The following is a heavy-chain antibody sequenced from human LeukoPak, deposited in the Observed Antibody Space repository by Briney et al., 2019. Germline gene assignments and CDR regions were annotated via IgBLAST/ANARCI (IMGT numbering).Heavy chain of an antibody. CDR2: ISSSGSTI. D-gene: IGHD3-3*01. CDR3: ARGNSATRITIFGVVNWFDP. CDR1: GFTFSSYE. V-gene: IGHV3-48*03. Sequence: GGPLRLSCSASGFTFSSYEMNWARQAPGKGLEWVSYISSSGSTIYYADSVKGRFTISRDNAKNSLYLQMNSLRAEDTAVYYCARGNSATRITIFGVVNWFDPWGQGTLVTVSS. J-gene: IGHJ5*02.